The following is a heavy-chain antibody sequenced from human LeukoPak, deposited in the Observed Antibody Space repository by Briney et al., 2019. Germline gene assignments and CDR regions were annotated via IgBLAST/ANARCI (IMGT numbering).Heavy chain of an antibody. V-gene: IGHV3-48*01. CDR3: ARGRADYYFDY. CDR1: GLTFSGYS. J-gene: IGHJ4*02. Sequence: PGGSLRLSCAASGLTFSGYSMNWVRQAPGKGLEWVSYISSGSSAIYYADSVKGRFNISRDNAKNSLYLQMNSLRAEDRAVYYCARGRADYYFDYWGQGALVTVSS. D-gene: IGHD2-21*02. CDR2: ISSGSSAI.